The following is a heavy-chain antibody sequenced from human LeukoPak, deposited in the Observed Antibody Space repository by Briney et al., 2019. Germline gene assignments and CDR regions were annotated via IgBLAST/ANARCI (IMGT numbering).Heavy chain of an antibody. J-gene: IGHJ5*02. CDR3: ARDRGITTARGVPSWFDP. CDR1: GGSISSSNYY. V-gene: IGHV4-61*02. CDR2: IYTTGSP. D-gene: IGHD3-10*01. Sequence: PSETLSLTCTVSGGSISSSNYYWTWIRQPAGKGLEWIGRIYTTGSPSYNPSLKSRFTISVDTANNQFSLKLTSVSAADTAVYYCARDRGITTARGVPSWFDPWGQGTLVTVSS.